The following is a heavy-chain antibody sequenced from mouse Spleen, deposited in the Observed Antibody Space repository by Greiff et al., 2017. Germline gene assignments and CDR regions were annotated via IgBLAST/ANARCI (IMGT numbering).Heavy chain of an antibody. J-gene: IGHJ3*01. Sequence: EVKLVESGPELVKPGASVKISCKASGYSFTGYYMNWVKQSPEKSLEWIGEINPSTGDITYNQKFKAKATLTVDKSSSTAYMQLKSLTSEDSAVYYCARKFAYWGQGTLVTVSA. CDR1: GYSFTGYY. CDR3: ARKFAY. V-gene: IGHV1-42*01. CDR2: INPSTGDI.